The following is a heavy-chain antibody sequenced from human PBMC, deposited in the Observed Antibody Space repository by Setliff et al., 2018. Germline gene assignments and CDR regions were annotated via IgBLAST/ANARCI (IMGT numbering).Heavy chain of an antibody. J-gene: IGHJ4*02. CDR1: GFTFSSFW. CDR2: INQDGSGK. CDR3: ARASKGLYCGSDCFYTFDS. V-gene: IGHV3-7*01. D-gene: IGHD2-21*02. Sequence: PGGSLRLSCAASGFTFSSFWMAWVRQNPGRGLEWVANINQDGSGKFYVDSVKGRFTIFRDNAKNSLSLQMNDLRAEDTSVYYCARASKGLYCGSDCFYTFDSWGPGTLVTV.